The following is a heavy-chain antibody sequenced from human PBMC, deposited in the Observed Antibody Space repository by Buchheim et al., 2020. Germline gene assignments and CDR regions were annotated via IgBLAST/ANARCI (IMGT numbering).Heavy chain of an antibody. D-gene: IGHD4-17*01. Sequence: QVQLVESGGGVVQPGRSLRLSCAASGFTFSSYGMHWVRQAPGKGLEWVAGIWYDGSNKYYADSVKGRFTISRDNSKYKLYLQMNSLRAEDTAVYYCARDLSTVDAFDIWGQGT. V-gene: IGHV3-33*01. J-gene: IGHJ3*02. CDR1: GFTFSSYG. CDR3: ARDLSTVDAFDI. CDR2: IWYDGSNK.